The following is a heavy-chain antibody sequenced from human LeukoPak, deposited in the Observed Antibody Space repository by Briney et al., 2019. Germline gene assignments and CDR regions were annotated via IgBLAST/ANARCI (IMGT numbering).Heavy chain of an antibody. D-gene: IGHD6-19*01. CDR2: INPNSGGT. V-gene: IGHV1-2*02. CDR3: ARDPPLIAVAGTGTDY. CDR1: GYTFTGYY. J-gene: IGHJ4*02. Sequence: ASVKVSCKASGYTFTGYYMHWVRQAPGQGLEWMGWINPNSGGTNYAQKFQGRVTMTRDTSISTAYMKLSRLRSDDTAVYYCARDPPLIAVAGTGTDYWGQGTLVTVSS.